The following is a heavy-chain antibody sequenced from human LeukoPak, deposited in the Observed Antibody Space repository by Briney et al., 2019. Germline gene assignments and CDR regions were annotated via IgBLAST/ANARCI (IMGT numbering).Heavy chain of an antibody. J-gene: IGHJ4*02. CDR1: GYSFTTYW. CDR3: ARHIYDSSAGDY. CDR2: IYPGDSDT. D-gene: IGHD3-22*01. V-gene: IGHV5-51*01. Sequence: GESLKISCKGSGYSFTTYWIAWVRQMPRKGLEWMGIIYPGDSDTRYSPSFQGQVTISVDKSISTAYLQWSSLKASDTAMYYCARHIYDSSAGDYWGQGTLITVSS.